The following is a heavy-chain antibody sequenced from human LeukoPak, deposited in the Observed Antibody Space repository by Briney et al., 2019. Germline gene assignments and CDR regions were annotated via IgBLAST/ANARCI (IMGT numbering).Heavy chain of an antibody. CDR2: ISYIGTT. D-gene: IGHD4-17*01. J-gene: IGHJ3*02. CDR1: DDSFSSHS. V-gene: IGHV4-59*11. CDR3: ARDLVTVTKGFDI. Sequence: SETLSLTCAVSDDSFSSHSWTWIRQPPGKGLEWIGYISYIGTTNYNPSTKSRVTLSIDTSKNQFSLKLRSVTAADTAVYYCARDLVTVTKGFDIWGQGTMVSVSS.